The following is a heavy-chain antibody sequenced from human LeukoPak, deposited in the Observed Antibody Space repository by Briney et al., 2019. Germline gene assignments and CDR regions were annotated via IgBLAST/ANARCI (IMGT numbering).Heavy chain of an antibody. CDR2: INNDGDST. J-gene: IGHJ1*01. D-gene: IGHD2-15*01. CDR3: AQQVGYCSSGNCYFTY. CDR1: GFSSKGYA. Sequence: GGSLRLSCAASGFSSKGYAMSWVRQAPGKGLEWVSAINNDGDSTYSADSVKGRFTVSRDNSKNTLYLQMNSLRAEDAAVYYCAQQVGYCSSGNCYFTYWGQGTLVTVSS. V-gene: IGHV3-23*01.